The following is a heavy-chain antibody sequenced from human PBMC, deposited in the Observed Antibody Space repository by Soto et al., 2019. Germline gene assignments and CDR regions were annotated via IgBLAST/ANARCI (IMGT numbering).Heavy chain of an antibody. D-gene: IGHD4-17*01. Sequence: PGGSLRLSCAASGFTFSSYDMHWVRQATGKGLEWVSAIGTAGDTYYPGSVKGRFTISRENAKISLYLQMNSLRAEDTAVYYCAGSVMTWRYGGNSVWLDPWGQGTLVPGSS. CDR3: AGSVMTWRYGGNSVWLDP. V-gene: IGHV3-13*01. CDR1: GFTFSSYD. CDR2: IGTAGDT. J-gene: IGHJ5*02.